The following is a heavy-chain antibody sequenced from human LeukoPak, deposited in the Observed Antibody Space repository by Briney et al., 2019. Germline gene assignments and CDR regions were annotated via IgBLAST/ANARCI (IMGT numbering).Heavy chain of an antibody. V-gene: IGHV4-34*01. CDR3: AREGRDGYNYYFDY. D-gene: IGHD5-24*01. CDR1: GGSFSGYY. CDR2: INHSGST. J-gene: IGHJ4*02. Sequence: SETLSLTCAVYGGSFSGYYWSWIRQPPGKGLEWIGEINHSGSTNYNPSLKSQVTISVDTSKNQFSLKLSSVTAADTAVYYCAREGRDGYNYYFDYWGQGTLVTVSS.